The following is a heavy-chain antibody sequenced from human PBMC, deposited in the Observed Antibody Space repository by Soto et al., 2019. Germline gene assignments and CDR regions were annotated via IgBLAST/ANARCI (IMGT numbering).Heavy chain of an antibody. CDR2: ISGSGGGT. V-gene: IGHV3-23*01. CDR1: GFTFSTYA. J-gene: IGHJ6*03. D-gene: IGHD2-2*01. CDR3: TRSAYMDV. Sequence: GGSLRLSCAASGFTFSTYAMNWVRQAPGKGLEWVSDISGSGGGTNYADSVKGRFTISRDNAKNSLYLQMDSLRAEDTAVYYATRSAYMDVWGTGTTVTVSS.